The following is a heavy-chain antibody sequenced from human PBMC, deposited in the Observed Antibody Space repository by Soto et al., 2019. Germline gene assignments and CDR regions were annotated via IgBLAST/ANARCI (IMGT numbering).Heavy chain of an antibody. Sequence: QVQLVESGGGVVQPGRSLRLSCAASGFTFSSYGIHWVRQAPGKGLEWVAVISYDGSTKYYADSVKGRFTISRDNSKNTMFLQMNSLRAEETAVYYCAKGGQYYDILTGSRAYYGMDVWGQGTTVTVSS. CDR1: GFTFSSYG. J-gene: IGHJ6*02. D-gene: IGHD3-9*01. CDR2: ISYDGSTK. CDR3: AKGGQYYDILTGSRAYYGMDV. V-gene: IGHV3-30*18.